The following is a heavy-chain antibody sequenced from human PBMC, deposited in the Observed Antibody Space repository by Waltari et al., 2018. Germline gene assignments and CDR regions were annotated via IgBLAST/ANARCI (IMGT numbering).Heavy chain of an antibody. CDR1: GGTFSSYA. CDR3: ARGGYSYGYYYYYMDV. CDR2: ISPIFGTA. J-gene: IGHJ6*03. Sequence: QVQLVQSGAEVKKPGSSVKVSCKASGGTFSSYAISWVRQAPGQGLEWMGGISPIFGTANDAQKFQGRVTITADESTSTAYMELSSLRSEDTAVYYCARGGYSYGYYYYYMDVWGKGTTVTVSS. V-gene: IGHV1-69*01. D-gene: IGHD5-18*01.